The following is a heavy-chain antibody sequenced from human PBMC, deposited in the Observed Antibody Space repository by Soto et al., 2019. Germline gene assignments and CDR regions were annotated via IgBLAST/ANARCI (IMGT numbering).Heavy chain of an antibody. Sequence: ASVKVSCKASGGTFSSYAISWVRQAPGQGLEWMGGIIPIFGTANYAQKFQGRVTITADESTSTAYMELSSLRSEDTAVYYCARITNWNYALDAFDIWGQRTMVTV. V-gene: IGHV1-69*13. CDR3: ARITNWNYALDAFDI. CDR1: GGTFSSYA. CDR2: IIPIFGTA. J-gene: IGHJ3*02. D-gene: IGHD1-7*01.